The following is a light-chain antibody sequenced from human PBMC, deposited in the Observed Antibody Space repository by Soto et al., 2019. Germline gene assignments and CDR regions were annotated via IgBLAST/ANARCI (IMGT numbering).Light chain of an antibody. Sequence: QSALTQPPSASGSPGQSVTISCTGSSSDVGHSNFVSWYQQHPGKGPKLIIYEVSKRPSGVPDRFSGSKSGNTASLSVPGLQDEDEADYFCNAQADNGKHVFGTGTKLTVL. CDR3: NAQADNGKHV. CDR1: SSDVGHSNF. V-gene: IGLV2-8*01. CDR2: EVS. J-gene: IGLJ1*01.